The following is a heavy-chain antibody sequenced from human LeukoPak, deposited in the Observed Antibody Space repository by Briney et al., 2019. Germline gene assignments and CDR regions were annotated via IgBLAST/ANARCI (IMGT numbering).Heavy chain of an antibody. V-gene: IGHV4-59*01. CDR2: IYYSGST. Sequence: SETLSLTCTVSGDSISRFYWSWIRQPPGKGLEWIGDIYYSGSTDYNPSLKSRVTISVDRSKNQFSLRLSSVTAVDTAVFYCARRPVEYTSSDHAFDIWGQGTLVIVSS. CDR3: ARRPVEYTSSDHAFDI. J-gene: IGHJ3*02. D-gene: IGHD6-6*01. CDR1: GDSISRFY.